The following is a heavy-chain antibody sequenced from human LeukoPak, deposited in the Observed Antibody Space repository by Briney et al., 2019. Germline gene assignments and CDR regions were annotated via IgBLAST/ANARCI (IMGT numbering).Heavy chain of an antibody. V-gene: IGHV4-34*01. Sequence: SETLSLTCAVYGGSFSGYYWSWIRQPPGKELEWIGEINHSGSTNYNPSLKSRVTISVDTSKNQFSLKLSSVTAADTAVYYCTRDVGYYRFDFGGQGTLVTVSS. CDR3: TRDVGYYRFDF. D-gene: IGHD3-22*01. CDR2: INHSGST. CDR1: GGSFSGYY. J-gene: IGHJ4*02.